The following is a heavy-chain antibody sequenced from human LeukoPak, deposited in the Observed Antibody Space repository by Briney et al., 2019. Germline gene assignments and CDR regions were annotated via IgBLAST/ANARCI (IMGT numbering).Heavy chain of an antibody. Sequence: SETLSLTCAVSGGSINNDDYSWSWIRQPPGKGLEWIGYIYHTGSTYYNPSLKSRVTMSVDRSKNQFSLNLSSVTAADTAVYYCARALRSGYDFSYFDYWGQGTLVTVSS. CDR3: ARALRSGYDFSYFDY. J-gene: IGHJ4*02. CDR2: IYHTGST. D-gene: IGHD5-12*01. V-gene: IGHV4-30-2*01. CDR1: GGSINNDDYS.